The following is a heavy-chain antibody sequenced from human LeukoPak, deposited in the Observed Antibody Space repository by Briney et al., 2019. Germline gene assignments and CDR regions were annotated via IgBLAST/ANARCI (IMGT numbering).Heavy chain of an antibody. Sequence: SVKVSCKASGGTFSSYAISWERQAPGQGLEWMGGIIPIFGTANYAQKFQGRVTITADESTSTAYMELSSLRSEDTAVYYCARVPYTAMVTRGFSVSKYYFDYWGQGTLVTVSS. D-gene: IGHD5-18*01. CDR1: GGTFSSYA. V-gene: IGHV1-69*13. CDR2: IIPIFGTA. J-gene: IGHJ4*02. CDR3: ARVPYTAMVTRGFSVSKYYFDY.